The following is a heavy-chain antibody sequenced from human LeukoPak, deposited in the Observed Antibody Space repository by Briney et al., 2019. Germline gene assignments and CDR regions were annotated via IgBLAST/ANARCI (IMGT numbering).Heavy chain of an antibody. Sequence: PGGSLRLSCAASGFTFSSYAMHWVRQAPGKGLEWVAVISCDGSNKYYADSVKGRFTISRDNSKNTLYLQMNSLRAEDTAVYYCARDLLRVAARVPWFDPWGQGTLVTVSS. CDR2: ISCDGSNK. V-gene: IGHV3-30*01. D-gene: IGHD6-6*01. CDR1: GFTFSSYA. CDR3: ARDLLRVAARVPWFDP. J-gene: IGHJ5*02.